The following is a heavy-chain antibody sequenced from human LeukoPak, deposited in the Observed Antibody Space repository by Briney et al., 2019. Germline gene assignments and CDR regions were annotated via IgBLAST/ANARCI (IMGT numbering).Heavy chain of an antibody. J-gene: IGHJ6*02. V-gene: IGHV1-18*01. D-gene: IGHD2-15*01. Sequence: ASVKVSCTASGYTFTSYGISWVRQAPGQGLEWMGWISAYNGNTNYAQKLQGRVTMTTDTSTSTAYMELRSLRSDDTAVYYCARDRRSPWLLQYYYGMDVWGQGTTVTVSS. CDR2: ISAYNGNT. CDR1: GYTFTSYG. CDR3: ARDRRSPWLLQYYYGMDV.